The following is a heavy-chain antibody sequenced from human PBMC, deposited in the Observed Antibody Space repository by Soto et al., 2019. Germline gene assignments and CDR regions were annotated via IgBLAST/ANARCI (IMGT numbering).Heavy chain of an antibody. CDR2: IWYDGSNK. Sequence: GGSLRLSCAASGFTFSSYGMHWVRQAPGKGLEWVAVIWYDGSNKYYADSVKGRFTISRDNSKNTLYLQMNSLRAEDTAVYYCARILLWFGEASYYYMDVWGKGTTVTVSS. J-gene: IGHJ6*03. V-gene: IGHV3-33*01. CDR1: GFTFSSYG. CDR3: ARILLWFGEASYYYMDV. D-gene: IGHD3-10*01.